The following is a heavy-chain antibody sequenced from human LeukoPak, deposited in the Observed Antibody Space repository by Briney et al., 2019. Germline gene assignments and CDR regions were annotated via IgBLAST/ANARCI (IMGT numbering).Heavy chain of an antibody. Sequence: SVKVSCKASGGTFSNYAISWVRQAPGQGLEWMGRIIPIFGTANYAQKFQGRVTITTDESTSTAYMELSSLRSEDTAVYYCARVVAARPGGYFDYWGQGTLVTVSS. CDR2: IIPIFGTA. J-gene: IGHJ4*02. CDR1: GGTFSNYA. V-gene: IGHV1-69*05. CDR3: ARVVAARPGGYFDY. D-gene: IGHD6-6*01.